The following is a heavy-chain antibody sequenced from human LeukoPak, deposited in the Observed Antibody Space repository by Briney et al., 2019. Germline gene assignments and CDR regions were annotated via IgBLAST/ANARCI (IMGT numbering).Heavy chain of an antibody. J-gene: IGHJ4*02. V-gene: IGHV4-59*13. D-gene: IGHD1-26*01. CDR3: ARAIEGATSTFDY. CDR2: IYYLGST. Sequence: SETLALTCTISGGSISRFYWSWIRQSPGKGLAWIGYIYYLGSTNYNPSLKSRITISLDTSKNQFSLKLSSVTAADTAVYYCARAIEGATSTFDYWGQGTPVTVSS. CDR1: GGSISRFY.